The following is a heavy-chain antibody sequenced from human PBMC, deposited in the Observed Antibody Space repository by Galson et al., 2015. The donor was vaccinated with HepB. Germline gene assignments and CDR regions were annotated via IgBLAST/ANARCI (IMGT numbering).Heavy chain of an antibody. Sequence: SLRLSCAASGFTFSSYSMNWVRQAPGKGLEWVSSISSSSSYIYYADSVKGRFTISRDNAKNSLYLQMNSLRAEDTAVYYCQCPDILTGYYKLADAFDIWGQGTMVTVSS. CDR3: QCPDILTGYYKLADAFDI. CDR2: ISSSSSYI. D-gene: IGHD3-9*01. J-gene: IGHJ3*02. V-gene: IGHV3-21*01. CDR1: GFTFSSYS.